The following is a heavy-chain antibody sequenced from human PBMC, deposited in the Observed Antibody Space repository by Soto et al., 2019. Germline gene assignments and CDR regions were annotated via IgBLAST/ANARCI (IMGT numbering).Heavy chain of an antibody. D-gene: IGHD3-22*01. CDR3: ARDGEVQNPSHYYDKRGLGASYNY. CDR2: INPSGGST. V-gene: IGHV1-46*01. Sequence: QVQLVQSGAEVKKPGASVKVSCKASGYTFTSYYMHWVRQAPGQGLEWMGIINPSGGSTSYAQKVEGRVTMTRDRSTSTVYRELSSLRSEDTAVYYCARDGEVQNPSHYYDKRGLGASYNYWGRGTLVTVSS. J-gene: IGHJ4*02. CDR1: GYTFTSYY.